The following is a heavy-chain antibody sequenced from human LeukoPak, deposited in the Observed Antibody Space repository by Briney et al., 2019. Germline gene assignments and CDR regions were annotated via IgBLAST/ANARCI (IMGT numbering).Heavy chain of an antibody. CDR3: ARGGYYDSSGYARNWFDP. Sequence: GASVKVSCKASGYTFTSYGISWVRQAPGQGLEWIGWISAYNGNTNYAQKLQGRVTMTRNTSISTAYMELSSLRSEDTAVYYCARGGYYDSSGYARNWFDPWGQGTLVTVSS. D-gene: IGHD3-22*01. CDR1: GYTFTSYG. V-gene: IGHV1-18*01. CDR2: ISAYNGNT. J-gene: IGHJ5*02.